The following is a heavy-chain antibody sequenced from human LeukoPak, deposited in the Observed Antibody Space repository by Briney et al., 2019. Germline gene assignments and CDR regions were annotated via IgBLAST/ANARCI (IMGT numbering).Heavy chain of an antibody. D-gene: IGHD4-23*01. J-gene: IGHJ4*02. Sequence: SETLSLTCTVSGGSISSYYWSWIRQPPGKGLEWIGEINHSGSTNYNPSLKSRVTISVDTSKNQFSLKLSSVTAADTAVYYCARGPNYGGNSKDFDYWGQGTLVTVSS. CDR2: INHSGST. CDR3: ARGPNYGGNSKDFDY. V-gene: IGHV4-34*01. CDR1: GGSISSYY.